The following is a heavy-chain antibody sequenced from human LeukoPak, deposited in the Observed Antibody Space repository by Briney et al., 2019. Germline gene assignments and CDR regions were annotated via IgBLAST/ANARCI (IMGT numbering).Heavy chain of an antibody. J-gene: IGHJ4*02. Sequence: ASVKVSCKASGYTFTSYDINWVRQATGQGLEWMGWMNPNSGNTGYAQKFQGRVTMTRNTSISTAYMELSSLRSENTAVYYCARRNTPVVAGLDSWGQGTLVTVSS. CDR2: MNPNSGNT. V-gene: IGHV1-8*01. CDR1: GYTFTSYD. D-gene: IGHD5-18*01. CDR3: ARRNTPVVAGLDS.